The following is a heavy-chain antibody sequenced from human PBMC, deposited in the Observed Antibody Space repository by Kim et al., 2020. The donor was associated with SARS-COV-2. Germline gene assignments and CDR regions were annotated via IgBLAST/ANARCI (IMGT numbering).Heavy chain of an antibody. V-gene: IGHV4-31*03. J-gene: IGHJ4*02. CDR2: IYYSGST. D-gene: IGHD2-2*01. CDR3: AREADCSSTSCYWADFDY. CDR1: GGSISSGGYY. Sequence: SETLSLTCTVSGGSISSGGYYWSWIRQHPGKGREWIGYIYYSGSTYYNPSLKSRVTISVDTSKNQFSLKLSSVTAADTAVYYCAREADCSSTSCYWADFDYWGQGTLVTVSS.